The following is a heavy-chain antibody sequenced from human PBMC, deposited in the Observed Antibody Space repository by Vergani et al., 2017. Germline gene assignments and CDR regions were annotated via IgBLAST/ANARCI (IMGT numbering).Heavy chain of an antibody. V-gene: IGHV3-30*02. D-gene: IGHD1-14*01. Sequence: QVQLVESGGGVVQPGGSLRLSCAASGFTFNNYGMNWVRQAPGKGLEWVSFIRFDGSNTYYADPLKGRFTISRDNSQNSLYLQMNSLRAEDTAVYYCAKSHLTFSXGSGNHFYYYGMDVWGQGTTVTVSS. CDR2: IRFDGSNT. CDR1: GFTFNNYG. CDR3: AKSHLTFSXGSGNHFYYYGMDV. J-gene: IGHJ6*02.